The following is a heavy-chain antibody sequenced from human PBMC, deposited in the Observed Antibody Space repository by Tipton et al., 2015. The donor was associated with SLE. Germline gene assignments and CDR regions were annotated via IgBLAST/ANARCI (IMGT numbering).Heavy chain of an antibody. CDR3: ARVLSSSRDREYYYGMGG. CDR1: GFTFRSYW. Sequence: SLRLSCAASGFTFRSYWMHWVRQAPGQGLVWVSRINSDGSSTTYADSVKGRFTISRDNAKNTLYLQMNSLRDEDTAVYFCARVLSSSRDREYYYGMGGRGQRTTVIISS. J-gene: IGHJ6*01. CDR2: INSDGSST. V-gene: IGHV3-74*01. D-gene: IGHD2-2*01.